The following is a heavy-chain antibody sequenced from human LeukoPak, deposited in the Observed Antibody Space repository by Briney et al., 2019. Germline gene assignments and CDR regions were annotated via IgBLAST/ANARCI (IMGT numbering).Heavy chain of an antibody. J-gene: IGHJ4*02. CDR2: IWYDGSNK. CDR1: GFTFSSCG. V-gene: IGHV3-33*01. D-gene: IGHD6-19*01. Sequence: PGGSLRLSCAASGFTFSSCGMHWVRQAPGKGLEWVAVIWYDGSNKYYADSVKGRFTISRDNSKNTLYLQMNSLRAEDTAVYYCARSFIAVPDFFDYWGQGTLVTVCS. CDR3: ARSFIAVPDFFDY.